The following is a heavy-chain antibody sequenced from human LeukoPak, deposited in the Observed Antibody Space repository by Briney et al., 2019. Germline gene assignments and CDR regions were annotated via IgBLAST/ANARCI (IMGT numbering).Heavy chain of an antibody. CDR1: GGSIRSYY. D-gene: IGHD3-22*01. Sequence: LETLSLICTVSGGSIRSYYWNWIRQPAGKGLEWIGRIYSSGSTNYNPSLKSRVTMSVDTSKNQFSLKLSSVTAADTAVYYCARDGGNSGYHYWYYFDYWSQGTLVTVSS. V-gene: IGHV4-4*07. CDR2: IYSSGST. J-gene: IGHJ4*02. CDR3: ARDGGNSGYHYWYYFDY.